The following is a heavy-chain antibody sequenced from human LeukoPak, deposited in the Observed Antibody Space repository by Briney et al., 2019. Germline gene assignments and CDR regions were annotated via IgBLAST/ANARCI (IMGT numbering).Heavy chain of an antibody. CDR2: ISYDGSNK. V-gene: IGHV3-30-3*02. Sequence: PGRSLRLSCAASGFTFSSYAMHWVRQAPGKGLEWVAVISYDGSNKYYADSVKGRFTISRDNSKNTLYLQMNSLRAEDTAVYYCAKLTGVVVIVDAFDIWGQGTMVTVSS. J-gene: IGHJ3*02. D-gene: IGHD3-22*01. CDR3: AKLTGVVVIVDAFDI. CDR1: GFTFSSYA.